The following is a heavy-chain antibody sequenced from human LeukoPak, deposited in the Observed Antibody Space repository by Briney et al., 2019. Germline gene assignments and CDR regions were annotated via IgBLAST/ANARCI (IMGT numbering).Heavy chain of an antibody. V-gene: IGHV1-69*13. D-gene: IGHD2-8*01. CDR3: ARGRDCTNGVCFRYNWFDP. CDR2: IIPIFGTA. J-gene: IGHJ5*02. CDR1: GGTFSSYA. Sequence: APVKASCKASGGTFSSYAISWVRQAPGQGLEWMGGIIPIFGTANYAQKFQGRVTITADESTSTAYMELSSLRSEDTAVYYCARGRDCTNGVCFRYNWFDPWGQGTLVTVSS.